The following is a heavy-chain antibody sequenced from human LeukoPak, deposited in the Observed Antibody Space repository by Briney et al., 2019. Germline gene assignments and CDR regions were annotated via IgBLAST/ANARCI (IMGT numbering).Heavy chain of an antibody. J-gene: IGHJ4*02. CDR1: GGSFSGYY. V-gene: IGHV4-34*01. Sequence: SETLSLTCAVYGGSFSGYYWSWIRQPPGKGLEWIGEINHSGSTNYNPSLKSRVTISVDTSKNQFSLKLSSVTAADTAVYYCARDGGYDSSGCYFGVDYWGQGTLVTVSS. D-gene: IGHD3-22*01. CDR3: ARDGGYDSSGCYFGVDY. CDR2: INHSGST.